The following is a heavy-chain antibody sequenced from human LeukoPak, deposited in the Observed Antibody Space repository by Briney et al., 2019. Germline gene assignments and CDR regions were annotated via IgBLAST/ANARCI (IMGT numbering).Heavy chain of an antibody. CDR1: GYTFTSYG. CDR3: ASGPNDYGDYVAFGI. D-gene: IGHD4-17*01. CDR2: ISAYNGNT. V-gene: IGHV1-18*01. Sequence: GASVKVSCKASGYTFTSYGISWVRQAPGQGLEWMGWISAYNGNTNYAQKLQGRVTMTTDTSTSTAYMELRSLRSDDTAVYYCASGPNDYGDYVAFGIWGQGTMVTVSS. J-gene: IGHJ3*02.